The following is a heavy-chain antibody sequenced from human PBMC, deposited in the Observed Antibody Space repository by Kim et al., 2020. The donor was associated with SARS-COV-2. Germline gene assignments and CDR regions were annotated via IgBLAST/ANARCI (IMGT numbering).Heavy chain of an antibody. CDR2: IYYSGST. J-gene: IGHJ6*01. Sequence: SETLSLTCTVSGGSISSYYLSWIRQPPGKGLEWIGYIYYSGSTNYNPSLKSRVTISVDTSKNQFSLKLSSVTAADTAVYYCARLVGATRGVWYYYYALDV. V-gene: IGHV4-59*01. D-gene: IGHD1-26*01. CDR3: ARLVGATRGVWYYYYALDV. CDR1: GGSISSYY.